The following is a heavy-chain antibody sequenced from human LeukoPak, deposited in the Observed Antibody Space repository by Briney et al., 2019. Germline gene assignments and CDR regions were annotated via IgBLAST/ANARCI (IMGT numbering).Heavy chain of an antibody. J-gene: IGHJ4*02. CDR1: GYTFTSYG. V-gene: IGHV1-18*01. CDR3: ASYYYGSGSYFSFDY. Sequence: GASVKVSCKASGYTFTSYGISWVRQAPGQGLEWMGWISAYNGNTNYAQKFQGRVTITADKSTSTAYMELSSLRSEDTAVYYCASYYYGSGSYFSFDYWGQGTLVTVSS. CDR2: ISAYNGNT. D-gene: IGHD3-10*01.